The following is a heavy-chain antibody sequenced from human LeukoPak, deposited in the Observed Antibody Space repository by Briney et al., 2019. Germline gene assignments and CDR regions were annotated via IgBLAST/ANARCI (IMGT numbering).Heavy chain of an antibody. V-gene: IGHV3-23*01. J-gene: IGHJ4*02. CDR1: GFTFSSYA. CDR2: ITGSGGST. CDR3: ARDDYGETFDY. Sequence: GGSLRLSCAASGFTFSSYAMSWVRQAPGKGLEWVSAITGSGGSTYYADSVKGRFTISRDNSKNTLYLQMNSLRAEDTAIYYCARDDYGETFDYWGQGTLVTVSS. D-gene: IGHD4-17*01.